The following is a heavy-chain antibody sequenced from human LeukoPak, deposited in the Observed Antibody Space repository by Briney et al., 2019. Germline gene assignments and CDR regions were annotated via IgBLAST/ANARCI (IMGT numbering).Heavy chain of an antibody. CDR1: GYTFTGYY. Sequence: ASVKVSCKASGYTFTGYYMHWVRQAPGQGLEWMGWINPSSGGTNFAQKFQYRVTMTRDTSISTAYMELSRLRSDDSAVYYCARSPDILTGEDFDYWGQGTLVTVSS. CDR2: INPSSGGT. CDR3: ARSPDILTGEDFDY. D-gene: IGHD3-9*01. J-gene: IGHJ4*02. V-gene: IGHV1-2*02.